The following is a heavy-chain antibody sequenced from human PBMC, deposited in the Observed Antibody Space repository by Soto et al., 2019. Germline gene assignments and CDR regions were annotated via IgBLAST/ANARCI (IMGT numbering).Heavy chain of an antibody. D-gene: IGHD2-15*01. CDR3: AKSGDVAVVGASYFDY. CDR2: ISYDGSNK. J-gene: IGHJ4*02. CDR1: GFTFSSYG. V-gene: IGHV3-30*18. Sequence: QVQLVESGGGVVQPGRSLRLSCAASGFTFSSYGMHWVRQAPGKGPEWVAVISYDGSNKYYADSLKGRFTISRDNSKNTQYLQMNSLRPEDTAVYYCAKSGDVAVVGASYFDYWGQGALVTVSS.